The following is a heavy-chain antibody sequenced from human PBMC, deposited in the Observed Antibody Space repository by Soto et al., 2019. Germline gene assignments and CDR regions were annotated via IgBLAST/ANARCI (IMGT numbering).Heavy chain of an antibody. CDR2: VSGDGVRT. CDR3: VKSRGGSNYDLFD. D-gene: IGHD3-3*01. CDR1: GFTFSSYS. V-gene: IGHV3-64D*06. Sequence: VGSLRLSCSASGFTFSSYSMHWVRQSPYKRLEYVSHVSGDGVRTYYADSVKGRFFISRDNSKTMLFLPLNSLRPEDSAVYYCVKSRGGSNYDLFDWGPGTLVTVSS. J-gene: IGHJ4*01.